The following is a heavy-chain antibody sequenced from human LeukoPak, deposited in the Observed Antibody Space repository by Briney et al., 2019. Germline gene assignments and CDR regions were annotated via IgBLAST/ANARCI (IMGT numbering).Heavy chain of an antibody. J-gene: IGHJ5*02. CDR3: AKAEFCSGPGCIPWEYNWFDP. CDR2: ISGSGGST. CDR1: GFTFSSYA. D-gene: IGHD2-15*01. Sequence: PGGSLRLSCAASGFTFSSYAMSWVRQAPGKGLEWVSAISGSGGSTYYADSVKGRFTISRDNSKNTLYLQMNSLRAEDTAVYYWAKAEFCSGPGCIPWEYNWFDPWGKGPLVTVSS. V-gene: IGHV3-23*01.